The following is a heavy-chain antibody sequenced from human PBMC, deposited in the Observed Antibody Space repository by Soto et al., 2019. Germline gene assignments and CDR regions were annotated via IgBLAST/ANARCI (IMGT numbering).Heavy chain of an antibody. J-gene: IGHJ6*02. CDR1: GYIFVNYG. CDR3: VMVDNYVTPTPQDV. CDR2: ISPYTGNT. D-gene: IGHD3-16*01. V-gene: IGHV1-18*01. Sequence: QVQLVQSGDEVKKPGASVKVSCKASGYIFVNYGIAWVRQAPRQGLEWMGWISPYTGNTHSASKVQGRLTMTTDTSTSPAYMALGSLTSDDTAVYYCVMVDNYVTPTPQDVWGQGTTVTVSS.